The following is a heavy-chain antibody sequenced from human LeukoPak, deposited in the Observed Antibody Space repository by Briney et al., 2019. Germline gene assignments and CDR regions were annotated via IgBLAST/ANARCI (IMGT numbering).Heavy chain of an antibody. V-gene: IGHV1-69*05. CDR1: GGTFSSYA. D-gene: IGHD4-11*01. J-gene: IGHJ4*02. CDR3: ARGGTTVTRYFDY. CDR2: IIPIFGTA. Sequence: SVKVSCKASGGTFSSYAISWVRQAPGQGLEWVGGIIPIFGTANYAQKFQGRVTITTDESTSTAYMELSSLRSEDTAVYYCARGGTTVTRYFDYWGQGTLVTVSS.